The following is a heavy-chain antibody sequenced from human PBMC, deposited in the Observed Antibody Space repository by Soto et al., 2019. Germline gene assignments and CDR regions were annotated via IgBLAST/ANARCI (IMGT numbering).Heavy chain of an antibody. CDR1: GGTFSRYS. Sequence: QVQLVQSGAEVKKPGSSVKVSCKISGGTFSRYSISWVRQAPGQGLEWMGGIVPIFGTTNYAQKFQDRVTITTDESANTAHIELSNLRSEDTAVYYCARPYEGGYSSNHHYYYAMDVCGQGTAVTVSS. V-gene: IGHV1-69*01. CDR3: ARPYEGGYSSNHHYYYAMDV. J-gene: IGHJ6*02. D-gene: IGHD3-22*01. CDR2: IVPIFGTT.